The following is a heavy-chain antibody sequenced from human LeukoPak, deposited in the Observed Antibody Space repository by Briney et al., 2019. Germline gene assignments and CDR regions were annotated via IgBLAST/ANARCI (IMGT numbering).Heavy chain of an antibody. CDR1: GYTFTSYD. V-gene: IGHV1-8*01. CDR3: ERAPSITGTPPPGY. J-gene: IGHJ4*02. D-gene: IGHD1-7*01. Sequence: GASVKVSCKGAGYTFTSYDINWERQGTGQGLEWMGLMNPNSGNTAYAQKFQGRVTMTRNTAISTAYMELISLRSEDKAGYVCERAPSITGTPPPGYWGQGTLVTVSS. CDR2: MNPNSGNT.